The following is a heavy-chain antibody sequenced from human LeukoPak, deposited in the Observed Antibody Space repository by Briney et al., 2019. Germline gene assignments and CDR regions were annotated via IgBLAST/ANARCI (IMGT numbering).Heavy chain of an antibody. Sequence: SETLSLTCTVSGGSISSYYWSWIRQPPGKGLEWVGYIYNSGSTNYNPSLKSRVTISVDTSKNQFSLKLSSVTAADTAVYYCASAYYYDSSGYNAFDIWGQGTMVTVSS. CDR1: GGSISSYY. CDR2: IYNSGST. CDR3: ASAYYYDSSGYNAFDI. D-gene: IGHD3-22*01. V-gene: IGHV4-59*01. J-gene: IGHJ3*02.